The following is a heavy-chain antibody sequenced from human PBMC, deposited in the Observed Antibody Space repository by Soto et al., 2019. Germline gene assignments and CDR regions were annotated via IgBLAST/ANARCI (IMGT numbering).Heavy chain of an antibody. V-gene: IGHV5-51*01. D-gene: IGHD6-13*01. Sequence: PVESLKICRKGSGYSFTSYWIGWMRQMPGKGLEWMGIIYPGDSDTRYSPSFQGQVTISADKSISTAYLQWSSLKASDPAMYYGASPPPSSYDAFEIWGQGTMVTVSS. J-gene: IGHJ3*02. CDR1: GYSFTSYW. CDR3: ASPPPSSYDAFEI. CDR2: IYPGDSDT.